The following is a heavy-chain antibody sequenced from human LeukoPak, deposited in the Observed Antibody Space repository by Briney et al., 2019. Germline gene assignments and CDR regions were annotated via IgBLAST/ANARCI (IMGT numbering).Heavy chain of an antibody. J-gene: IGHJ4*02. CDR1: GYTFTGYY. V-gene: IGHV1-2*06. Sequence: GASVKVSCKASGYTFTGYYMHWVRQAPGQGLEWMGRINPDSGGTNHAPKFQGRVTMTRDTSISTAYMELSRLRSDDTAVYYCARESSSTGVDYWGQGTLVTVSS. CDR3: ARESSSTGVDY. CDR2: INPDSGGT. D-gene: IGHD1-26*01.